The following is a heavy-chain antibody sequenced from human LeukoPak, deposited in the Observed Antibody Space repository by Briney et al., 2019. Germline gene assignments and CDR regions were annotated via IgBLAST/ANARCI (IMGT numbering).Heavy chain of an antibody. J-gene: IGHJ4*02. CDR2: IYPGDSDT. CDR1: GYRFTSNW. V-gene: IGHV5-51*01. CDR3: ASGGEEASYYFDY. D-gene: IGHD3-16*01. Sequence: GESLKISCKGSGYRFTSNWIGWVRQMPGKGLEWMGIIYPGDSDTRYSPSFQGQVTISADKSISTAYLQWSSLKASDTAMYYCASGGEEASYYFDYWGQGTLVTVSS.